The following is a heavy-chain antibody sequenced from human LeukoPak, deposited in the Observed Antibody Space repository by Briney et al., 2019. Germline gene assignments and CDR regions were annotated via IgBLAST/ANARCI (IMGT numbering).Heavy chain of an antibody. CDR3: ARDLPYDSSGYVLNY. Sequence: ASVKVSCKASGYTFTGYYMHWVRQAPGQGLEWMGWINPNSAGTNYAQKFQGRVTMTRDTSISTAYMELSRLRSDDTAVYYCARDLPYDSSGYVLNYWGQGTLVTVSS. D-gene: IGHD3-22*01. CDR2: INPNSAGT. V-gene: IGHV1-2*02. CDR1: GYTFTGYY. J-gene: IGHJ4*02.